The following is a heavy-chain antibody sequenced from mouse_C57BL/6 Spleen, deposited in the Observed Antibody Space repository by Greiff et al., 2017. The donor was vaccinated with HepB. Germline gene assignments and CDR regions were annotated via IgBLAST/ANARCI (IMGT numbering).Heavy chain of an antibody. CDR1: GFTFSSYG. V-gene: IGHV5-6*01. CDR2: ISSGGSYT. Sequence: EVKLVESGGDLVKPGGSLKLSCAASGFTFSSYGMSWVRQTPDKRLEWVATISSGGSYTYYPDSVKGRFTISRDNAKNTLYLQMSSLKSEDTAMYYCARHGFTTVDYFDYWGQGTTLTVSS. D-gene: IGHD1-1*01. J-gene: IGHJ2*01. CDR3: ARHGFTTVDYFDY.